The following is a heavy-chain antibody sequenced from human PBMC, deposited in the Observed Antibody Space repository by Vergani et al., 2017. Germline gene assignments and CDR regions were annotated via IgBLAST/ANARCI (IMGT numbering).Heavy chain of an antibody. Sequence: EVQLLESGGGLVQPGGSLRLSCAASGFTFSSYAMSWVRQAPGKGLEWVSAISGSGGSTYYADSVKGRFTISRDNSKNTLYLQMNSLRTEDTAVYYCAKAESYYGGYFQHWGQGTLVTVSS. CDR3: AKAESYYGGYFQH. V-gene: IGHV3-23*01. CDR1: GFTFSSYA. D-gene: IGHD1-26*01. CDR2: ISGSGGST. J-gene: IGHJ1*01.